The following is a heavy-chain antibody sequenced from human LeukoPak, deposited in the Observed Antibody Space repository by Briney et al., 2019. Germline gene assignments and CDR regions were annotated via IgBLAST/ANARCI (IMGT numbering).Heavy chain of an antibody. D-gene: IGHD5-18*01. CDR2: IYYSGST. CDR1: GGSISSSSYY. Sequence: SETLSLTCTVSGGSISSSSYYWGWIRQPPGKGLEWIGSIYYSGSTDYNPPLKSRITISIDTSKNQFSLKLSSVTAADTAVYYCARGGLYSFGPWGQGTLVTVSS. CDR3: ARGGLYSFGP. V-gene: IGHV4-39*07. J-gene: IGHJ4*02.